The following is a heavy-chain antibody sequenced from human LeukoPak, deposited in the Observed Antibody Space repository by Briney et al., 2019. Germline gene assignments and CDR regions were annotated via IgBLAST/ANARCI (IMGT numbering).Heavy chain of an antibody. CDR2: IYHSGST. D-gene: IGHD2-2*01. CDR1: GYSISSGYF. J-gene: IGHJ4*02. V-gene: IGHV4-38-2*02. Sequence: PSETLSLTCTVSGYSISSGYFWGWIRQPPGKGLEWIGYIYHSGSTSYNPSLKSRVTILVDTSKNQFSLKLSSVTAADTAVYYCARVRVLPAASFDYWGQGTLVTVSS. CDR3: ARVRVLPAASFDY.